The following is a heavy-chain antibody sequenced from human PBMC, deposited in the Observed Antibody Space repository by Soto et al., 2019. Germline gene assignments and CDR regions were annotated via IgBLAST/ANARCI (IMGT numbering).Heavy chain of an antibody. D-gene: IGHD6-13*01. CDR1: GGSISSGSYY. CDR3: AKDIRGRTAAAVYNWFDP. V-gene: IGHV4-61*01. Sequence: PSETLSLTCTVSGGSISSGSYYWGWIRQPPGKALEWIGYIYNSGSTNYSPSLNSRVTISVDASKNQFSLKLNSVTAADTAVYYCAKDIRGRTAAAVYNWFDPWGQGILVTVSS. J-gene: IGHJ5*02. CDR2: IYNSGST.